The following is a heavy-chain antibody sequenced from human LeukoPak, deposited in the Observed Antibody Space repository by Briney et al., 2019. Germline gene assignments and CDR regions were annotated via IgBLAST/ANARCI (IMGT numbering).Heavy chain of an antibody. CDR1: GGSISSYY. CDR3: ARYTKFAREVDY. V-gene: IGHV4-4*07. D-gene: IGHD3-10*02. CDR2: IYSSGGT. J-gene: IGHJ4*02. Sequence: SETLSLTCSVSGGSISSYYWSWIRQPAGKGLESIGRIYSSGGTNYNPSLKSRVTISVDTSKNQFSLKLSSVTAADTAVYYCARYTKFAREVDYWGQGTLVTVSS.